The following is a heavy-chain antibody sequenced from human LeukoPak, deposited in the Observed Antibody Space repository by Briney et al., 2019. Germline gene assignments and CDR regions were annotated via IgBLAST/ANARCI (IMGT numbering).Heavy chain of an antibody. Sequence: GESLKISCKGSGYSFTSYWISWVRQMPGKGLEWMGRIDPSGSYTNYSPSFQGRVTISADKSISTAYLQWSSLKASDTAMYYCARHIAETDSSASSDAFDIWGQGTMVTVSS. J-gene: IGHJ3*02. CDR1: GYSFTSYW. CDR2: IDPSGSYT. V-gene: IGHV5-10-1*01. D-gene: IGHD3-22*01. CDR3: ARHIAETDSSASSDAFDI.